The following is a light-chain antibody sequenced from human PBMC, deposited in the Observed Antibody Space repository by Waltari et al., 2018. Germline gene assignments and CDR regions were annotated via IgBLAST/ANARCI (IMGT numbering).Light chain of an antibody. CDR3: QQYNKWPLT. CDR1: QSVTNS. V-gene: IGKV3-15*01. Sequence: EVVMTQSPATLSVSPGERATLSCRASQSVTNSLAWIQPKPGQAPRLLFYGASTRATGIPARFSGSGSGTEFTLTISSLQSEDFAVYYCQQYNKWPLTFGAGTKVEIK. J-gene: IGKJ4*01. CDR2: GAS.